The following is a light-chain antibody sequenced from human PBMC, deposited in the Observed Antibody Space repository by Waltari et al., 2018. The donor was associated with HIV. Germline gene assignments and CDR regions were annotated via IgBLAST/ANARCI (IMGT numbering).Light chain of an antibody. V-gene: IGLV1-40*01. CDR3: QSYDSSLSGSV. CDR1: RSNIGAGSD. J-gene: IGLJ2*01. Sequence: QSVLPQPPSVSGAPGQRVTISCTGSRSNIGAGSDVHWYQQLPGTAPKLLIYGNSNRPSGVPDRFSGSKSGTSASLAITGLQAEDEADYYCQSYDSSLSGSVVGGGTKLTVL. CDR2: GNS.